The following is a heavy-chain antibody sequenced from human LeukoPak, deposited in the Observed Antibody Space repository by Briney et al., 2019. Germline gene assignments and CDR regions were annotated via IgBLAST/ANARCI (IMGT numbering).Heavy chain of an antibody. V-gene: IGHV3-21*01. CDR3: ARGFSTYYYDNSGYQDY. J-gene: IGHJ4*02. Sequence: GGSLRLSCAASGFTFSSYSMNWVRQAPGKGVEWVSSISSSSSYIYYADSVKGRFTISRDNAKNSLYLQMNSLRAEDTAVYYCARGFSTYYYDNSGYQDYWGQGTLVTVSS. CDR1: GFTFSSYS. D-gene: IGHD3-22*01. CDR2: ISSSSSYI.